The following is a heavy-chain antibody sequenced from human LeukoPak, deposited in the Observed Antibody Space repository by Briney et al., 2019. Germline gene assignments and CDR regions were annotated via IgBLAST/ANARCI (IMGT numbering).Heavy chain of an antibody. V-gene: IGHV4-30-4*08. J-gene: IGHJ4*02. D-gene: IGHD3-3*01. Sequence: PSQTLSLTCTVSGASISSTDYYWSWIRQPPGKGLEWIGYIYYSGSTYYNPSLKRRLTISLDTSRNQFSLKLSSVTAADTAVYYCAREQIWSGYYSNTFDYWGQGTLVTVSS. CDR1: GASISSTDYY. CDR2: IYYSGST. CDR3: AREQIWSGYYSNTFDY.